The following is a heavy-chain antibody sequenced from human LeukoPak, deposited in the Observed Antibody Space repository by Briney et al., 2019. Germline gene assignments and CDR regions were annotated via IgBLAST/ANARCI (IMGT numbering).Heavy chain of an antibody. V-gene: IGHV1-8*03. J-gene: IGHJ4*02. D-gene: IGHD3-16*01. Sequence: ASVKVSFKASGYTFTSYDINWVRQATGQGLGWMGWMNPNSGNTGYAQKFQGRVTITRNTSISTAYMELSSLRSEDTAVYYCARFSEITPYDWWGQGTLVTVSS. CDR2: MNPNSGNT. CDR1: GYTFTSYD. CDR3: ARFSEITPYDW.